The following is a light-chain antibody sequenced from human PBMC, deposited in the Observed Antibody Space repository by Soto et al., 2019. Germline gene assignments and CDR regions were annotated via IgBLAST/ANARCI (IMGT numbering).Light chain of an antibody. Sequence: DIVMTQSPATLSVAPGERVTFSCRASQGVSRKLAWYQHKPGQAPRLLISGASTGATGIPARFSGSGSGTDFTLTISSLEPEDFAVYYCQQRSNWPTFGGGTKVDIK. V-gene: IGKV3-11*01. J-gene: IGKJ4*01. CDR2: GAS. CDR1: QGVSRK. CDR3: QQRSNWPT.